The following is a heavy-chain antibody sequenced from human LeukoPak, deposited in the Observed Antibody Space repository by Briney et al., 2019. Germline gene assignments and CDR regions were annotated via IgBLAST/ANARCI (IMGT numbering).Heavy chain of an antibody. Sequence: PSETLSLTCTVSGGSISTNAYYWGWIRQPPGKGLEWITEIHHTGTTYYTPSLKSRVTISVDTSNNHFSLKLNSVTAADTAVYYCARVTYNGYHHFDYWGQGILVNVSS. CDR2: IHHTGTT. D-gene: IGHD3-10*01. J-gene: IGHJ4*02. CDR3: ARVTYNGYHHFDY. V-gene: IGHV4-39*07. CDR1: GGSISTNAYY.